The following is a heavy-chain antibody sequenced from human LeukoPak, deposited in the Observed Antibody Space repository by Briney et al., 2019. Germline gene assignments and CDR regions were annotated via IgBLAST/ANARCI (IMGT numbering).Heavy chain of an antibody. CDR3: ARDYDILTGEDY. CDR2: IHSDGSST. V-gene: IGHV3-74*01. J-gene: IGHJ4*02. D-gene: IGHD3-9*01. CDR1: GFTFSSYW. Sequence: PGGSLRLSCAASGFTFSSYWMHWVRQAPGKGLVWVSRIHSDGSSTSYADSVRGRFTISRDNAKNSLYLQMNSLRAEDTAVYYCARDYDILTGEDYWGQGTLVTVSS.